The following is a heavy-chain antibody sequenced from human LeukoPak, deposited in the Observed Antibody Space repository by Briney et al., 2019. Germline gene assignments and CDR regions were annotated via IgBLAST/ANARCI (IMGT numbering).Heavy chain of an antibody. Sequence: PSETLSLTCAVYGGSFSGYYWSWIRQPPGKGLEWIGEINHSGSTNYNPSLKSRVTISVDTSKNQFSLKLSSVTAADTAVYYCAGFMNYYGSGSYSFFSTRYYYYYMDVWGKGTTVTVSS. CDR1: GGSFSGYY. CDR3: AGFMNYYGSGSYSFFSTRYYYYYMDV. J-gene: IGHJ6*03. V-gene: IGHV4-34*01. D-gene: IGHD3-10*01. CDR2: INHSGST.